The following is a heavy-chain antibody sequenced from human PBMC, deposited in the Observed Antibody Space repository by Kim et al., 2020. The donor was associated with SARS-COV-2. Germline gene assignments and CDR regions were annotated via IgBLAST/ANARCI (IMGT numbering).Heavy chain of an antibody. V-gene: IGHV3-7*03. Sequence: GGSLRLYCAASGFTFSRFWMSWVRQAPGKGLEWVANINEDGSDKYWVDSVKGRFTISRDNAKNSLYLQMNSLGAEDTAVYYCAIDGYSGYDNASDYWGQGARFTVSS. CDR1: GFTFSRFW. CDR2: INEDGSDK. CDR3: AIDGYSGYDNASDY. J-gene: IGHJ4*02. D-gene: IGHD5-12*01.